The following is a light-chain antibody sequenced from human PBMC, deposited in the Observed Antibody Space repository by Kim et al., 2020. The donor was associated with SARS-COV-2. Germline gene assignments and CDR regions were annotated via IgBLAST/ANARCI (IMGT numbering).Light chain of an antibody. CDR2: SAS. V-gene: IGKV3-20*01. CDR3: QQYATSPET. Sequence: ENVLTQSQGTLSLSPGERATLSCRASQSVSSNFLAWYQQKAGQAPRLVIYSASSRASGIPDRFSGSGSGTDFTLTISTLEPEDFAVYYCQQYATSPETFGQGTKVEIK. J-gene: IGKJ1*01. CDR1: QSVSSNF.